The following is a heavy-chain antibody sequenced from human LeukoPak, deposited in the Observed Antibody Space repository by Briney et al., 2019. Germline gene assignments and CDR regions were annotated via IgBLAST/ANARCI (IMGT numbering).Heavy chain of an antibody. CDR2: INHSGST. V-gene: IGHV4-34*01. CDR3: ARKSIAARRGGVRSRGAFDI. CDR1: GGSFSGYY. Sequence: PSETLSLTCAVYGGSFSGYYWSWIRQPPGKGLEWIGEINHSGSTNYNPSLKSRVTISVDTSKNQFSLKLSSVTATDTAVYYCARKSIAARRGGVRSRGAFDIWGQGTMVTVSS. D-gene: IGHD6-6*01. J-gene: IGHJ3*02.